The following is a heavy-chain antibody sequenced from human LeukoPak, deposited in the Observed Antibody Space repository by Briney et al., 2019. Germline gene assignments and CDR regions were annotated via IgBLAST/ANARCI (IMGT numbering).Heavy chain of an antibody. Sequence: GGSLRLSCAASAFAFSAYGMHWVRQTPGKGLEWVAFIRFDGVNKYYADSVKGRFTISRDNSKNTLYLEMNSLIPEDTALYYCAKGVYSSGWYEYFQHWGQGTLVTVSS. V-gene: IGHV3-30*02. CDR3: AKGVYSSGWYEYFQH. D-gene: IGHD6-19*01. CDR1: AFAFSAYG. J-gene: IGHJ1*01. CDR2: IRFDGVNK.